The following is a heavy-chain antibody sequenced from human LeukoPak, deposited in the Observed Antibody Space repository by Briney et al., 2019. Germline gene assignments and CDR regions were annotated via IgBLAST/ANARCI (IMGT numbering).Heavy chain of an antibody. J-gene: IGHJ4*02. CDR1: GYSFTSYW. D-gene: IGHD3-10*01. CDR3: ARHEFLASGSYYMAY. CDR2: IYPGDSDT. V-gene: IGHV5-51*01. Sequence: GESLKISCKGSGYSFTSYWIGWVRHMPGKGLEWMGIIYPGDSDTRYSPSFQGQVTISADKSVSTAHLQWSSLKASDSAIYYCARHEFLASGSYYMAYWGQGTLVTVSS.